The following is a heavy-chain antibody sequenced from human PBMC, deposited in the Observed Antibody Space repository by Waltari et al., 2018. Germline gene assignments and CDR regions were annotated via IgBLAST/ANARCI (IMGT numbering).Heavy chain of an antibody. Sequence: QVQLQESGPGLVKPSETLSLTCTVSGGSISSYYRSWIRQPPGKGLEWIGYIYYSGSTNYNPSLKSRVTISVDTSKNQFSLKLSSVTAADTAVYYCASFFRNWFDPWGQGTLVTVSS. CDR2: IYYSGST. CDR3: ASFFRNWFDP. V-gene: IGHV4-59*01. J-gene: IGHJ5*02. D-gene: IGHD3-3*01. CDR1: GGSISSYY.